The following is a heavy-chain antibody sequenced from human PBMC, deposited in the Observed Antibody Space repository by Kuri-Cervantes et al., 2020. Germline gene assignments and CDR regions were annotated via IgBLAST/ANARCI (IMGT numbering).Heavy chain of an antibody. J-gene: IGHJ6*02. D-gene: IGHD3-9*01. Sequence: ASVKVSCKASGYTFTSYGISWVRQAPGQGLEWMGWISAYNGNTNYAQKLQGRVTMTRNTSISTAYMELSSLRSEDTAVYYCARMYYDILTGYYSGYYGMDVWGQGTTVTVSS. CDR1: GYTFTSYG. CDR2: ISAYNGNT. V-gene: IGHV1-18*01. CDR3: ARMYYDILTGYYSGYYGMDV.